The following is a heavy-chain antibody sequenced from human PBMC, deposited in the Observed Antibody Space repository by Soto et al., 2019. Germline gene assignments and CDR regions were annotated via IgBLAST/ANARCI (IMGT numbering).Heavy chain of an antibody. CDR1: GGSISSGGYY. CDR2: IYYSGST. CDR3: ARKNDYGGRVDY. J-gene: IGHJ4*02. Sequence: SETLSLTCTVSGGSISSGGYYWSWIRQHPGKGLEWIGYIYYSGSTYYNPSLKSRVTISVDTSKNQFSLKLSSVTAADTAVYYCARKNDYGGRVDYWGQGTLVTVSS. V-gene: IGHV4-31*03. D-gene: IGHD4-17*01.